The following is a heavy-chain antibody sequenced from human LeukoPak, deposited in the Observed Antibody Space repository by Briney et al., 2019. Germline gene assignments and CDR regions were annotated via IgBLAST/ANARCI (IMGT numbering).Heavy chain of an antibody. J-gene: IGHJ5*02. D-gene: IGHD3-16*01. V-gene: IGHV1-3*01. CDR3: ARPSSTLGSWFDP. Sequence: ASVKVSCKASGYTFTSYAMHWVRQAPGQRLEWMGWINAGNGNTKCSQKFQGRVTITRDTSASTAYMELSSLRSEDTAVYYCARPSSTLGSWFDPWGQGTLVTVSS. CDR1: GYTFTSYA. CDR2: INAGNGNT.